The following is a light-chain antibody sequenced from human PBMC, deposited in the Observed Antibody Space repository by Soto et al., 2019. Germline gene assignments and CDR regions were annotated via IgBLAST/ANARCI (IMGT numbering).Light chain of an antibody. CDR2: MVS. J-gene: IGLJ1*01. CDR3: TSPTPGSLYV. V-gene: IGLV2-14*01. Sequence: QSALTQPASVSGSPGQSMTISCALTSMDVGNYNYVSWYQQYPGRVPKPLIYMVSNRASGVSNRFSGSKSDNTASLTISGLQAEDEADYFCTSPTPGSLYVFGTGTKVTVL. CDR1: SMDVGNYNY.